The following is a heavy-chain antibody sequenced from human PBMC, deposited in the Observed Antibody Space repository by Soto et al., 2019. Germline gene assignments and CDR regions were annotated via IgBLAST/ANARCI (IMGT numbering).Heavy chain of an antibody. CDR2: IWYDGSNK. J-gene: IGHJ6*02. V-gene: IGHV3-33*01. D-gene: IGHD3-9*01. CDR3: ARENGVRYFDWYLPYYYGMDV. CDR1: GFTFSSYG. Sequence: PGVSLRLSCAASGFTFSSYGMHWVRQAPGKGLEWVAVIWYDGSNKYYADSVKGRFTISRDNSKNTLYLQMNSLRAEDTAVYYCARENGVRYFDWYLPYYYGMDVWGQGTTVPVSS.